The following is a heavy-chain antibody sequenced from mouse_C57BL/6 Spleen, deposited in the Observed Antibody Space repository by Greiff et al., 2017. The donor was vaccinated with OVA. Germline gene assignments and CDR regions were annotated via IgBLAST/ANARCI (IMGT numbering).Heavy chain of an antibody. CDR1: GFTFSSYA. Sequence: EVKVVESGGGLVKPGGSLKLSCAASGFTFSSYAMSWVRQTPEKRLEWVATISDGGSYTYYPDNVKGRFTISRDNAKNNLYLQMSHLKSEDTAMYYCAREGDYYGSSYAYWGQGTTLTVSS. CDR3: AREGDYYGSSYAY. D-gene: IGHD1-1*01. J-gene: IGHJ2*01. CDR2: ISDGGSYT. V-gene: IGHV5-4*01.